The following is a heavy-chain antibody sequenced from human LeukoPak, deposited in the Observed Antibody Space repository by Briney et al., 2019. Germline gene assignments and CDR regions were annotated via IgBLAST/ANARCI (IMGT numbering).Heavy chain of an antibody. CDR1: GFTVSSNY. D-gene: IGHD6-13*01. V-gene: IGHV3-53*01. CDR2: IYSDGNT. J-gene: IGHJ4*02. CDR3: ARIGAGSSRDY. Sequence: AGGSLRLSCAASGFTVSSNYMNWVRQAPGKGLEWVSVIYSDGNTYYADSVKGRFTISRDNSKNTLYLQMNSLRAEDTAVYYCARIGAGSSRDYWGQGTLVTVSS.